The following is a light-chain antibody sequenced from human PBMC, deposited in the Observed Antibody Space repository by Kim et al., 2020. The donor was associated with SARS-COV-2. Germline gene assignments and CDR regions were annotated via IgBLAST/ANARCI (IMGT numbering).Light chain of an antibody. J-gene: IGLJ3*02. CDR1: SSNIGSHS. Sequence: ELTQPPSASGTPGQRVTISCSGTSSNIGSHSLNWYRQVPGTAPKLLIHSNNQRPSRVPDRFSGSKSGTSASLAISGLQSEDEADYYCATWDDSLNGWVFGGGTQLTVL. V-gene: IGLV1-44*01. CDR3: ATWDDSLNGWV. CDR2: SNN.